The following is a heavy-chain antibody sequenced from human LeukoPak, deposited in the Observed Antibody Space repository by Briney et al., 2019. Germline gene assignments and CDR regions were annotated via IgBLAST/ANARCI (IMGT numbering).Heavy chain of an antibody. D-gene: IGHD3-16*01. CDR3: AKDARSYNSVWDPFDI. Sequence: GGVLRLSCAAPEFTFSNYAMSWGRQTPGKRLEWVSAIGGTGSDTYYADSVKGRFTISRDNSKNTLYLQMNGLRADDTAIYYCAKDARSYNSVWDPFDIWGQGTMVTVSS. V-gene: IGHV3-23*01. J-gene: IGHJ3*02. CDR1: EFTFSNYA. CDR2: IGGTGSDT.